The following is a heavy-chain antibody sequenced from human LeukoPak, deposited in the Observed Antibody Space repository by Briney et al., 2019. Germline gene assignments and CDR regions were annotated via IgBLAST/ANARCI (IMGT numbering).Heavy chain of an antibody. CDR1: GFTFRSYG. J-gene: IGHJ4*02. V-gene: IGHV3-23*01. D-gene: IGHD6-6*01. CDR2: ISGGGGTI. CDR3: AKGRYSSSSAYFDY. Sequence: GRSLRLSCAASGFTFRSYGMHWVRQAPGKGLEWISTISGGGGTIYYADSVRGRFAISRDNSMDTLSLQMNSLGAEDTALYYCAKGRYSSSSAYFDYWGQGALVTVSS.